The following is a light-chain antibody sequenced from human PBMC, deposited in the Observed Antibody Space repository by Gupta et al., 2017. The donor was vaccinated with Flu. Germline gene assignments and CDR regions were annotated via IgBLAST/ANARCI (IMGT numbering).Light chain of an antibody. CDR2: EVS. J-gene: IGLJ2*01. Sequence: QSALTQPPSVSGSPGQSVTISCTGTSSDVGGYNYVSWYQQHPGKAPKLMIYEVSKRPSGVPDCFSGSKSGNTASLTVSGLQAEDEADYYCSSYAGSNNLVFGGGTKLTVL. V-gene: IGLV2-8*01. CDR1: SSDVGGYNY. CDR3: SSYAGSNNLV.